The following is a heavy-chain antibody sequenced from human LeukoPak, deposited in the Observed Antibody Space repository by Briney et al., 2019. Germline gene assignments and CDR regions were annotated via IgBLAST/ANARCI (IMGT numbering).Heavy chain of an antibody. V-gene: IGHV3-21*01. J-gene: IGHJ4*02. Sequence: GGSLRLSCAAPGFTFTSYAMNWVRQAPGKGLEWVSSISSSSSYIYYADSVKGRFTISRDNAKNSLYLQMNSLRAEDTAVYYCAALTTVTTYLPFDYWGQGTLVTVSS. D-gene: IGHD4-17*01. CDR3: AALTTVTTYLPFDY. CDR2: ISSSSSYI. CDR1: GFTFTSYA.